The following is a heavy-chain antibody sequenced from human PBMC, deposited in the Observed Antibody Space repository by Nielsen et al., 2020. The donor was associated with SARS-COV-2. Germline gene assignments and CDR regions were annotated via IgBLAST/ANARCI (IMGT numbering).Heavy chain of an antibody. J-gene: IGHJ4*02. V-gene: IGHV3-30*02. CDR1: GFTFSSYG. CDR3: ARATLGGDYCMVY. Sequence: GESLKIFCAASGFTFSSYGMHWVRQAPGKGLEWVAFIRYDGSNKYYADSVKGRFTISRDNSKNTLYLQMNSLRAEDTAVYYCARATLGGDYCMVYWGQGTLVTVSS. D-gene: IGHD4-17*01. CDR2: IRYDGSNK.